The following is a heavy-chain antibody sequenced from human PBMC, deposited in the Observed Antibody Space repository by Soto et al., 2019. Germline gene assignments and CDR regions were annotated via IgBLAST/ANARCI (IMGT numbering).Heavy chain of an antibody. J-gene: IGHJ4*02. CDR3: ARSAARSRLIAAAGPSFDY. CDR2: INHSGST. CDR1: GGSFSGYY. D-gene: IGHD6-13*01. V-gene: IGHV4-34*01. Sequence: SETLSLTCAVYGGSFSGYYWSWIRQPPGKGLEWIGEINHSGSTNYNPSLKSRVTISVDTSKNQFSLKLSSVTAADTAVYYCARSAARSRLIAAAGPSFDYWGQGTLVT.